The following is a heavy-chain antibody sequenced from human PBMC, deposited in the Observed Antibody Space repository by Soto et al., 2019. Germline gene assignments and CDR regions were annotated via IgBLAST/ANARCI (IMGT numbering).Heavy chain of an antibody. V-gene: IGHV3-30-3*01. CDR2: ISYDGSNK. CDR1: GFTFSSYA. CDR3: ARYVPFDY. J-gene: IGHJ4*02. D-gene: IGHD3-10*02. Sequence: QVQLVESGGGVVQPGRSLRLSCAASGFTFSSYAMHWVRQAPGKGLEWVAVISYDGSNKYYADSVKGRFTISRDNSKNTLYLQMNSLRAEDTAVYYCARYVPFDYWGQGTLVTVSS.